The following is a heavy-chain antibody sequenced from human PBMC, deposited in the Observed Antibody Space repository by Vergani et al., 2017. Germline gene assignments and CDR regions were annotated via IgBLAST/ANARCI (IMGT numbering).Heavy chain of an antibody. J-gene: IGHJ5*01. Sequence: QIQLQESCPGLVKPSETLSLICSVSGYSISRGFYWAWIRQTPEKGLEWIGGMFHTGEASNSPSLQSRVAFSMDTSKNQFSLQLTSVTAADTAVYFCGVIMVRSPRPDNWFDSWGRGTLVTVSS. CDR2: MFHTGEA. V-gene: IGHV4-38-2*02. CDR3: GVIMVRSPRPDNWFDS. CDR1: GYSISRGFY. D-gene: IGHD3-10*01.